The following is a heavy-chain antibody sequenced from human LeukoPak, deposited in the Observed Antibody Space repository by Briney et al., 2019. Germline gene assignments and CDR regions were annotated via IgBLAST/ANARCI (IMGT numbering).Heavy chain of an antibody. D-gene: IGHD4-11*01. Sequence: GGSLRLSCAASGFTFSSFAMDWVRQAPGKGLEWVSAISGSGDNTYYADSVKGRFTISRDNSKTTLFLQMNSLRAEDTAVYYCAKDLHDYGNYVGWFDSWGQGTLATVSS. J-gene: IGHJ5*01. CDR1: GFTFSSFA. CDR3: AKDLHDYGNYVGWFDS. V-gene: IGHV3-23*01. CDR2: ISGSGDNT.